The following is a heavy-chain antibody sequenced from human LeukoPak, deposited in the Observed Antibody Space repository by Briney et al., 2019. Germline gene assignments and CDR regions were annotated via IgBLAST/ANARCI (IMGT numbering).Heavy chain of an antibody. J-gene: IGHJ4*02. V-gene: IGHV3-11*01. CDR1: GFTFSDHY. Sequence: GGSLRLSCAASGFTFSDHYMSWIRQAPGKGLEWVSYMSSSDNPIYYADSVKGRFTISRDNAKNSLYLQMNNLRAEDTAVYYCARDRVGSSTSCYDYWGQGTLVTVSS. CDR3: ARDRVGSSTSCYDY. CDR2: MSSSDNPI. D-gene: IGHD2-2*01.